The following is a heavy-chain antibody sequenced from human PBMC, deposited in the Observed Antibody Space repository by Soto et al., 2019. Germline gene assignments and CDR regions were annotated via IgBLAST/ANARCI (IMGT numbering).Heavy chain of an antibody. V-gene: IGHV6-1*01. D-gene: IGHD3-10*01. J-gene: IGHJ6*02. CDR1: GDSVSSNTAA. Sequence: SQTLSLTCVISGDSVSSNTAAWNWIRSSPSRGLEWLGRTYYKSKWNNDYALSVTSRITINPDSSKTQFSLHLYSVTPEDTSVYYCTGITWFRGMDVWGQGTPVTVSS. CDR2: TYYKSKWNN. CDR3: TGITWFRGMDV.